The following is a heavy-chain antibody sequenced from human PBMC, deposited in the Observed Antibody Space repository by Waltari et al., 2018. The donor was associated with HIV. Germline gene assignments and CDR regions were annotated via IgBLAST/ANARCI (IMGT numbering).Heavy chain of an antibody. J-gene: IGHJ4*02. V-gene: IGHV3-23*01. D-gene: IGHD3-16*01. CDR3: AKTKFGELLYYLDS. CDR1: GFTLRSYV. Sequence: EEQLLESGGDLVRPGGSLTLSCAASGFTLRSYVVNWVRQAPGKGLEGVSGITSRGRETHYADSVRGRFTISRDNSKNTVQLQMNSLTVEDTAVYFCAKTKFGELLYYLDSWGRGTTVIVTA. CDR2: ITSRGRET.